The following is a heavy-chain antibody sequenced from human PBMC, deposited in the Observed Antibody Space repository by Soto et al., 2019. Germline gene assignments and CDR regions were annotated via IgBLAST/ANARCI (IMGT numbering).Heavy chain of an antibody. CDR2: IYPGDSDT. CDR3: ARHKYCSGGSCYLDAFDI. Sequence: PGESLKISCKGSGYSFTSYWIGWVRQMPGKGLEWMGIIYPGDSDTRYSPSFQGQVTISADKSISTAYLQWSSLKASDTAMYYCARHKYCSGGSCYLDAFDIWGQGTMVTVSS. CDR1: GYSFTSYW. D-gene: IGHD2-15*01. V-gene: IGHV5-51*01. J-gene: IGHJ3*02.